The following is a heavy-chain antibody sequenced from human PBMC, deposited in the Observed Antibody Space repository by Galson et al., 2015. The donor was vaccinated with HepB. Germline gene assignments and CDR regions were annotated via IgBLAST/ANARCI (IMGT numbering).Heavy chain of an antibody. V-gene: IGHV3-30-3*01. CDR2: ISYDGSNK. D-gene: IGHD6-19*01. J-gene: IGHJ4*02. CDR1: GFTFSSYA. Sequence: SLRLSCAASGFTFSSYAMHWVRQAPGKGLEWVAVISYDGSNKYYADSVKGRFTISRDNSKNTLYLQMNSLRAEDTAVYYCARDPHSSGWYEWFDYWGQGTLVTVSS. CDR3: ARDPHSSGWYEWFDY.